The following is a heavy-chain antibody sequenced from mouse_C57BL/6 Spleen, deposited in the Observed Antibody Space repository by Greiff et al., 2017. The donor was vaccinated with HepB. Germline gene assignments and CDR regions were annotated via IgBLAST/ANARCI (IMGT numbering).Heavy chain of an antibody. D-gene: IGHD1-1*01. CDR3: ARGSSYGSYYFDY. J-gene: IGHJ2*01. V-gene: IGHV1-69*01. Sequence: VKLQQPGAELVMPGASVKLSCKASGYTFTSYWMHWVKQRPGQGLEWIGEIDPSDSYTNYNQKFKGKSTLTVDKSSSTAYMQLSSLTSEDSAVYYCARGSSYGSYYFDYWGQGTTLTVSS. CDR1: GYTFTSYW. CDR2: IDPSDSYT.